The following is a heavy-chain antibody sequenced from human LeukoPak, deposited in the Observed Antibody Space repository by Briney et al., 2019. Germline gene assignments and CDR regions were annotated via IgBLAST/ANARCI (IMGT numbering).Heavy chain of an antibody. CDR1: GFTFSSYA. V-gene: IGHV3-23*01. CDR3: AKSPNMVQGARGDWFDP. J-gene: IGHJ5*02. D-gene: IGHD3-10*01. CDR2: MSSSGDST. Sequence: PGGSLRLSCAPSGFTFSSYAMSWVRQAPGKGLEWVSGMSSSGDSTYHADSVKGRFTISRDNSKNTLYLQMNSLRAEDTAVYYCAKSPNMVQGARGDWFDPWGQGILVTVSS.